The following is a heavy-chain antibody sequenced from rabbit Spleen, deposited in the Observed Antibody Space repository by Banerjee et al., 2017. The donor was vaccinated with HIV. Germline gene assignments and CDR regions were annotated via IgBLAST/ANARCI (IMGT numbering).Heavy chain of an antibody. CDR1: GVSFSISSY. CDR2: IDAGSSGFT. CDR3: ARDTSSSFSSYGMDL. J-gene: IGHJ6*01. Sequence: QSLEESGGDLVKPGASLTLTCTASGVSFSISSYMCWVRQAPGKGLEWIACIDAGSSGFTYFATWAKGRFTCSKTSSTTVTLQMTRLTAADTATYFCARDTSSSFSSYGMDLWGPGPWSPS. V-gene: IGHV1S40*01. D-gene: IGHD1-1*01.